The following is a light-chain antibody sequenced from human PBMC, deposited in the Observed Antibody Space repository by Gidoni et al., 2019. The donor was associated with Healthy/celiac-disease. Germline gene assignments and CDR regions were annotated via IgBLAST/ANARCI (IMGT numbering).Light chain of an antibody. J-gene: IGKJ1*01. V-gene: IGKV3-20*01. Sequence: IVLTPSPGTLSLSPGERATLPCRASPSVSSSYLAWYQQKPGQAPRLLIYGASSRATGIPDRFSGSGYGTDFTLTISRLEPEDFAVYYCQQYGSSPPWTFGQGTKVEIK. CDR1: PSVSSSY. CDR3: QQYGSSPPWT. CDR2: GAS.